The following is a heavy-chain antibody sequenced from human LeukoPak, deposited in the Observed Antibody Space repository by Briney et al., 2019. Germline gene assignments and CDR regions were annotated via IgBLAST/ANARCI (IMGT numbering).Heavy chain of an antibody. CDR3: ARGRIGRVYGGNSHGAFQH. CDR2: IYYSGAT. V-gene: IGHV4-30-4*07. D-gene: IGHD4-23*01. J-gene: IGHJ1*01. Sequence: SETLSLTCAVSGGSISSGGYSWSWIRQPPGKGLEWIGYIYYSGATYYNPSLKSRVTISVDTSKNQFSLKLSSVTAADTAVYYCARGRIGRVYGGNSHGAFQHWGQGTLVTVSS. CDR1: GGSISSGGYS.